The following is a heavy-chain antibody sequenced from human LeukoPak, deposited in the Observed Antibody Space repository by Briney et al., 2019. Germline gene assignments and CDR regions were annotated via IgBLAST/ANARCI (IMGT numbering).Heavy chain of an antibody. V-gene: IGHV3-23*01. Sequence: AGGSLRLSCAASGFTFSSYAMSWVRQAPGKGLEWVSAISGSGSSTYYADSVKGRFTISRDNSKNTLYLQMNSLRAEDTAVYYCAKVKRLVVVAATPYWGQGTLVTVSS. CDR3: AKVKRLVVVAATPY. CDR1: GFTFSSYA. D-gene: IGHD2-15*01. J-gene: IGHJ4*02. CDR2: ISGSGSST.